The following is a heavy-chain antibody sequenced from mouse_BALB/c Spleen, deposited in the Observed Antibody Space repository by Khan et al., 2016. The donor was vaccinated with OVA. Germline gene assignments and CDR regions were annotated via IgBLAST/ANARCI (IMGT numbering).Heavy chain of an antibody. CDR1: GFSFTSYT. CDR2: ISSGSTNT. V-gene: IGHV5-6-4*01. D-gene: IGHD1-3*01. Sequence: EVELVESGGGLVRPGGSLKLSCAASGFSFTSYTMSWVRRTPAKKQEWVATISSGSTNTYYPDSVKGRFTISRDNAKNTLYLQMSSLKSEDTAMYYGTRDGTSAHWYFDVWGAGTTVTVSS. CDR3: TRDGTSAHWYFDV. J-gene: IGHJ1*01.